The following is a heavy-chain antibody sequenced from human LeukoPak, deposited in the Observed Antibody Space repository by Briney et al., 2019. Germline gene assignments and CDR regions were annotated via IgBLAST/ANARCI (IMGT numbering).Heavy chain of an antibody. D-gene: IGHD3-16*01. J-gene: IGHJ4*02. CDR2: IYYSGST. V-gene: IGHV4-39*07. Sequence: SETLSLTCIVSGGSISSISSNNYHWGWIRQPPGKGLEWIGSIYYSGSTYYNPSLKSRVTISVDRSKNQFSLKLSSVTAADTAVYYCARSNGGYFDYWGQGTLVTVSS. CDR1: GGSISSISSNNYH. CDR3: ARSNGGYFDY.